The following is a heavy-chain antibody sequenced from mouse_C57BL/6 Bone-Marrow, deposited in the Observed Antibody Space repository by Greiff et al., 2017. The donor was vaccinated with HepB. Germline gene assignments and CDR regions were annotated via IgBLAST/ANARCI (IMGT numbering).Heavy chain of an antibody. CDR3: ARWGYRAY. Sequence: EVQLVESGGGLVQPGGSLKLSCAASGFTFSDYYMYWVRQTPEKRLEWVAYISNGGASTYYPDTVKGRFTISRDNAKNTLYLQMSRLKSEDTAMYYCARWGYRAYWGQGTLVTVSA. J-gene: IGHJ3*01. V-gene: IGHV5-12*01. CDR1: GFTFSDYY. CDR2: ISNGGAST. D-gene: IGHD3-1*01.